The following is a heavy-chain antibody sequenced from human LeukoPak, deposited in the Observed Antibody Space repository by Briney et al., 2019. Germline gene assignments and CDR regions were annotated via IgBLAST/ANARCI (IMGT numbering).Heavy chain of an antibody. CDR1: GGSFSGYY. V-gene: IGHV4-34*01. D-gene: IGHD3-22*01. Sequence: SETLSLTCAVYGGSFSGYYWSWIRQPPGKGPEWIGEINHSGSTNYNPSLKSRVTISVDRSKNQFSLKLSSVTAADTAVYYCASSGYHDYWGQGTLVTVSS. J-gene: IGHJ4*02. CDR2: INHSGST. CDR3: ASSGYHDY.